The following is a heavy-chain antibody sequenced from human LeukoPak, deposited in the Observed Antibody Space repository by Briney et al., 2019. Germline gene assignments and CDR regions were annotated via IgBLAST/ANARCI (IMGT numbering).Heavy chain of an antibody. D-gene: IGHD3-10*02. Sequence: GGSLRLSCAASGFTFSDYYMNWIRQAPGKGLECVSYVSSSGSTIYYADSVKGRFTISRDNAKNSLYLQMNSLRAEDTAVYYCAELGITMIGGVWGKGTTVTISS. CDR1: GFTFSDYY. V-gene: IGHV3-11*04. CDR3: AELGITMIGGV. CDR2: VSSSGSTI. J-gene: IGHJ6*04.